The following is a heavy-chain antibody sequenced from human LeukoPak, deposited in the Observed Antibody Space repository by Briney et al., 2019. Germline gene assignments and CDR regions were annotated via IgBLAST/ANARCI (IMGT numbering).Heavy chain of an antibody. J-gene: IGHJ4*02. V-gene: IGHV4-34*01. CDR1: GGSFSGYY. CDR3: ARPAVADPFDY. Sequence: SETLSLTCAVYGGSFSGYYWSWIRQPPGKGLEWIGEINHSGSTNYNPSLKSRVTISVDTSKNQFSLKLSSVTAADTAVYYCARPAVADPFDYWGQGTLVTVSS. D-gene: IGHD6-19*01. CDR2: INHSGST.